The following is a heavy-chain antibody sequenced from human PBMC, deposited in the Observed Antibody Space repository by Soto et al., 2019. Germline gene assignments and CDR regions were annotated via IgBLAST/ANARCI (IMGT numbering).Heavy chain of an antibody. D-gene: IGHD3-10*01. V-gene: IGHV3-23*01. CDR1: GFTFSVYA. CDR3: AKALYGGFTY. CDR2: ISGSGDST. J-gene: IGHJ4*02. Sequence: EVRLLESGGGLVQPGGSLRLSCAASGFTFSVYAMSWVRQAPGKGLEWVSGISGSGDSTHYADSVKGRFTVSRDNSKSMLYLQPNSPRAEDTAIYYSAKALYGGFTYWGQGTLVTVSS.